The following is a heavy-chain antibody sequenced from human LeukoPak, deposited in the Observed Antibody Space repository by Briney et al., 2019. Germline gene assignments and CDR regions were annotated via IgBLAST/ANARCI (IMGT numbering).Heavy chain of an antibody. CDR3: ARGAAGTTPDYYYFGLDV. CDR2: IYPGDCGT. CDR1: GYRFTNYW. D-gene: IGHD1-7*01. J-gene: IGHJ6*02. V-gene: IGHV5-51*01. Sequence: AESLKISCKGSGYRFTNYWIVWVRQMAGRDLVWMVIIYPGDCGTRYSASFQGRRTITSSKNIKTAQLQWSSLKASDTAMYYCARGAAGTTPDYYYFGLDVWGQGTTVRVSS.